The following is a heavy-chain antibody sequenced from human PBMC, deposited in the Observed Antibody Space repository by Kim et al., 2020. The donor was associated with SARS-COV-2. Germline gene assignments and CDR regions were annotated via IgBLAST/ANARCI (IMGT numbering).Heavy chain of an antibody. CDR2: INASGRSA. V-gene: IGHV1-46*01. CDR1: GYTFTSYH. J-gene: IGHJ4*02. CDR3: AREGPNKYYFDY. Sequence: ASVKVSCKASGYTFTSYHMHWVRQAPGQGLEWMGFINASGRSASYPQKFQGRVTMTRDTSTSTVYMELSSLRSEDTAVYYCAREGPNKYYFDYWGQGTLV.